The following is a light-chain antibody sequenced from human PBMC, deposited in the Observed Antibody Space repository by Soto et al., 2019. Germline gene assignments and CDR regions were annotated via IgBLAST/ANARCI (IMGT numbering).Light chain of an antibody. V-gene: IGLV2-8*01. CDR3: SSFAGSNNFPYV. J-gene: IGLJ1*01. CDR2: EIN. Sequence: QSVLTQPPSASGSPGQSVTISCTGTSSDVGAYDYVSWYHQHPGKAPKLMIYEINKRPSGVPDRFSGSKSGNTASLTVSGLQAEDEADYYCSSFAGSNNFPYVFGTGTKLTVL. CDR1: SSDVGAYDY.